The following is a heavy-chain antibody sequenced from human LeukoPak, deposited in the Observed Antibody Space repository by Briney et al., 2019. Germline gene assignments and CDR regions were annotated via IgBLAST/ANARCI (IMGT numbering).Heavy chain of an antibody. D-gene: IGHD2-15*01. Sequence: ASVKVSCKASGYTFTSYGISWVRQAPGQGLEWMGWISAYNGNTNYAQKLQGRVTMTTDTSTSTAYMELRSLRSDDTAVYYCAILHCSGGSCYSDWFDPWGQGTLVTVSS. CDR3: AILHCSGGSCYSDWFDP. CDR1: GYTFTSYG. CDR2: ISAYNGNT. J-gene: IGHJ5*02. V-gene: IGHV1-18*01.